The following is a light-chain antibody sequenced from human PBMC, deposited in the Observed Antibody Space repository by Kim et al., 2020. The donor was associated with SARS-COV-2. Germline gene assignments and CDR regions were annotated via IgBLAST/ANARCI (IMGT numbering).Light chain of an antibody. Sequence: PGDRATLSCRASQTVSSAYLAWYQQNPGQAPRLLIYAASSSATGIPDSFSVRGSGTDFTLTISRLEPEDFAVYYCLQYGSSPPWTFGLGTKV. CDR2: AAS. J-gene: IGKJ1*01. CDR3: LQYGSSPPWT. V-gene: IGKV3-20*01. CDR1: QTVSSAY.